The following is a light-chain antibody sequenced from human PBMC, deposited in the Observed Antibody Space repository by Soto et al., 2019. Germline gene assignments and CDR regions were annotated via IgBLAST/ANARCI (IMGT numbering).Light chain of an antibody. V-gene: IGKV3-15*01. J-gene: IGKJ4*01. Sequence: EIVMTKSPATLSVSPGERAALSCRASQSVRTNLAWYQQKPGQAPRLLIYGAYTRATGIPARFSGSGSGTELTLTISSLQSEDFAVYYCQQYNNWPPLTFGGGTKVEIK. CDR2: GAY. CDR1: QSVRTN. CDR3: QQYNNWPPLT.